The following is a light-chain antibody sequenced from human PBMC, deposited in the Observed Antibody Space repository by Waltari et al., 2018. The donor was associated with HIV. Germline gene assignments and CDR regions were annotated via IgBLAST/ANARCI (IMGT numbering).Light chain of an antibody. CDR2: YND. CDR1: HSNIGTNA. Sequence: QSVLTQPPSISEAPRQRVTISCSGSHSNIGTNAVNWYQQLPGKAPKLLIYYNDLLPSGVSDRFSGSRSGTSASLAISGLQSEDEAHYYCASWDDRLNGWVFGGGTQLTVL. CDR3: ASWDDRLNGWV. J-gene: IGLJ3*02. V-gene: IGLV1-36*01.